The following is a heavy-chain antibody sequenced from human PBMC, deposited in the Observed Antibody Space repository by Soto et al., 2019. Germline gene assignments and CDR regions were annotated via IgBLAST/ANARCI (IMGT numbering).Heavy chain of an antibody. CDR2: IHHSGGT. V-gene: IGHV4-4*02. D-gene: IGHD6-13*01. CDR3: ARDQGSHPGD. CDR1: GLSISSDNW. J-gene: IGHJ4*02. Sequence: QVQLQESGPGLVRPSGTVSLTCAVSGLSISSDNWWSWVRQPPGQWLEWIGEIHHSGGTKYTPSLQSGVTMSVVASKDLFSLTLNSVTAADTAFDYCARDQGSHPGDWGQGPLVSVSS.